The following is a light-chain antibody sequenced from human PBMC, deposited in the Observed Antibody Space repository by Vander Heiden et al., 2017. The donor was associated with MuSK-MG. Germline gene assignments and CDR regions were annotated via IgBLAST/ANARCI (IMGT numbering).Light chain of an antibody. CDR2: AAS. Sequence: DIQMTQPPSSLSAAVGDRVTITARASQSMSSYLNWYQQKPGKAPKLLIYAASSLQSGVPSRFSGSGSGTDFTLPISRLQPEEFATYYCQQSHSTPRTFGQGTKVEIK. J-gene: IGKJ1*01. CDR3: QQSHSTPRT. CDR1: QSMSSY. V-gene: IGKV1-39*01.